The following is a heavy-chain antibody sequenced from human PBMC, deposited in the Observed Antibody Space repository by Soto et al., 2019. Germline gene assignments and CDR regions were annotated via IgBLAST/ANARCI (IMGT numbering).Heavy chain of an antibody. CDR1: GDSFTSYW. CDR3: GRFYSRAGGIDV. Sequence: GESLKISCKGSGDSFTSYWIARVRQMAGKGLEWMGVIYPGDSDIRYSPSFEGQVTISADKSISTAYLQRSSLKASDTAIYYCGRFYSRAGGIDVWGQGTTVTVSS. D-gene: IGHD1-26*01. V-gene: IGHV5-51*01. CDR2: IYPGDSDI. J-gene: IGHJ6*02.